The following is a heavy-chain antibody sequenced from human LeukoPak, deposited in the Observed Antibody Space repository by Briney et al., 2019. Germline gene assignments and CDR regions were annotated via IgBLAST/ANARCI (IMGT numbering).Heavy chain of an antibody. CDR3: ARCPTPQYSSSWFPYYMDV. Sequence: SVKVSCKASGGTFSSYAISWVRQAPGQGLEWMGGIIPIFGTANYAQKFQGRVTITADKSTSTAYMELSSLRSEDTAVYYCARCPTPQYSSSWFPYYMDVWGKGTTVTVSS. J-gene: IGHJ6*03. CDR1: GGTFSSYA. V-gene: IGHV1-69*06. D-gene: IGHD6-13*01. CDR2: IIPIFGTA.